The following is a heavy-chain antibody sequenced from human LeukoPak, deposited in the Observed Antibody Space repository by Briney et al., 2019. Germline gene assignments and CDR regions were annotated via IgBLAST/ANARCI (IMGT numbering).Heavy chain of an antibody. V-gene: IGHV3-21*01. D-gene: IGHD4-17*01. CDR1: GFTFSSYS. CDR2: ISSSSSYI. J-gene: IGHJ4*02. CDR3: ARNRDAVTTGIFDY. Sequence: GGSLRLSCAASGFTFSSYSMNWVRQAPGKGRGWVSSISSSSSYIYYAESVEGRFTTSRDNAKNSLYLQMNRLRAEDTAVYYCARNRDAVTTGIFDYWGQGTLVTVSS.